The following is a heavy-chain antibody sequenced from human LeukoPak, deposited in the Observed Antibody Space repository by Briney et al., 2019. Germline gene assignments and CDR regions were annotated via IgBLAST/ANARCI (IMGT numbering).Heavy chain of an antibody. V-gene: IGHV3-23*01. CDR2: ISGSGGST. CDR3: AKEAGGQLLWGVNWFDP. Sequence: GGSLRLSCAASGFTFSSYAMSWVRQAPGKGLEWVSAISGSGGSTYYADSVKGRFTISRDNSKNTLYLQMNSLRAEDTAVYYCAKEAGGQLLWGVNWFDPWGQGTLVTVSS. J-gene: IGHJ5*02. D-gene: IGHD2-2*01. CDR1: GFTFSSYA.